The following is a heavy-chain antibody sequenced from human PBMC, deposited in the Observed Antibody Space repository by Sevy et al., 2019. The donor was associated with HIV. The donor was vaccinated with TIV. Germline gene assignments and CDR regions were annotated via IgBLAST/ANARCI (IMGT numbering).Heavy chain of an antibody. D-gene: IGHD3-10*01. CDR1: GYTLTELS. J-gene: IGHJ4*02. CDR2: FDPEDGET. Sequence: ASVKVSCKVSGYTLTELSMHWVRQAPGKGLEWMGGFDPEDGETIYAQKFQARVTMTEDTSTDTAYMELSSLRSEDTAVYYCATITMVQGVIISLGEWGQGTLVTVSS. V-gene: IGHV1-24*01. CDR3: ATITMVQGVIISLGE.